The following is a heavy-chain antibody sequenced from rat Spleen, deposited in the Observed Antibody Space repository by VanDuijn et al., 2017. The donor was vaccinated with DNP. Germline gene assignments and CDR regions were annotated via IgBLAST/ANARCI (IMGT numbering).Heavy chain of an antibody. CDR1: GFIFSTNW. Sequence: EVQLVESGGGLVQPGSPLKLSCAASGFIFSTNWLNWIRQAPGKGLEWVASITNTGDSTYYSDSVKGRFSISRDNAKSTLYLQVNSLRSEDTATYYCARHRGGFAYWGQGTLVTVSS. V-gene: IGHV5-31*01. D-gene: IGHD1-11*01. J-gene: IGHJ3*01. CDR2: ITNTGDST. CDR3: ARHRGGFAY.